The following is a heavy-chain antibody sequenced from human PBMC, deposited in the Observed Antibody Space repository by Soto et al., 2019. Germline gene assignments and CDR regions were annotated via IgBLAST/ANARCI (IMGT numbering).Heavy chain of an antibody. CDR2: INPSGGST. D-gene: IGHD3-22*01. CDR3: ATEPSHKNTSPPYDSSGYGTHDACDI. Sequence: ASVKVSCKASGCTLTSYYMHWVGQAPGRVLEWMGMINPSGGSTSYAQKFQDRVTMTRDTSTSTAYMELSSLRPEYTAVYYCATEPSHKNTSPPYDSSGYGTHDACDIWG. V-gene: IGHV1-46*01. CDR1: GCTLTSYY. J-gene: IGHJ3*02.